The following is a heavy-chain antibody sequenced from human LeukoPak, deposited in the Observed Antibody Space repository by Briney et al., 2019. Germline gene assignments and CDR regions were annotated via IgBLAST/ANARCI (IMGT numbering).Heavy chain of an antibody. V-gene: IGHV3-23*01. CDR3: AKGPNYDILTGWRKTYNGFDI. CDR1: GFTLSSYE. J-gene: IGHJ3*02. D-gene: IGHD3-9*01. Sequence: GGSLRLSCTASGFTLSSYEMSWIRQAPGKGLEWVSSIDYSGGSTHYADSVMGRFTISRDNCKNTLYLQMNSLRAEDTAVYYCAKGPNYDILTGWRKTYNGFDIWGQGTMVTVSS. CDR2: IDYSGGST.